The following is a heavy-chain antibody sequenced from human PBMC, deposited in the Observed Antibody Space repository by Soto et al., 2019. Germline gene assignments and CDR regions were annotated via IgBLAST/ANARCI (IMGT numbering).Heavy chain of an antibody. CDR1: GFTFSSYG. V-gene: IGHV3-30*18. CDR3: AKDRGSLHYFDY. Sequence: LRLSCAASGFTFSSYGMHWVRQAPGKGLEWVAVISYDGSNKYYADSVKGRFTISRDNSKNTLYLQMNSLRAEDTAVYYCAKDRGSLHYFDYWGQGTLVTVSS. D-gene: IGHD1-26*01. J-gene: IGHJ4*02. CDR2: ISYDGSNK.